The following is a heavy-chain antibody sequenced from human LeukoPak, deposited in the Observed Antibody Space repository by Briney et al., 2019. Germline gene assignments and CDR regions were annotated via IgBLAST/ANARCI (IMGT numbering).Heavy chain of an antibody. V-gene: IGHV3-23*01. Sequence: GGSLRLSCAASGFTFSSYAMSWVRQAPGKGLEWVSAISGSGGSTYYADSVKGRFTISRDNSKNTLYLQMNSLRAEDTAVYYCVKDPIVVVTGFDYWGQGTLVTVSS. CDR2: ISGSGGST. CDR1: GFTFSSYA. CDR3: VKDPIVVVTGFDY. D-gene: IGHD2-21*02. J-gene: IGHJ4*02.